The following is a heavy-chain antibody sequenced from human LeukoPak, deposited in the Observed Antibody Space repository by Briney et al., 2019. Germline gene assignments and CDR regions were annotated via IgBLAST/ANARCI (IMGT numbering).Heavy chain of an antibody. Sequence: PGGSLRLSCAGSKFTVSSNYMSWVRQAPGKGLEWVSAISGSGGSTYYADSVKGRFTISRDNSKNTLYLQMNSLRAEDTAVYYCAKDDRGFHYYGMDVWGQGTTVTVSS. CDR1: KFTVSSNY. D-gene: IGHD2/OR15-2a*01. J-gene: IGHJ6*02. CDR3: AKDDRGFHYYGMDV. V-gene: IGHV3-23*01. CDR2: ISGSGGST.